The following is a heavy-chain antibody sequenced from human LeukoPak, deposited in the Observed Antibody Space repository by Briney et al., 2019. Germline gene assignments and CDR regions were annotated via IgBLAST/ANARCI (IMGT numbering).Heavy chain of an antibody. J-gene: IGHJ5*02. D-gene: IGHD6-25*01. V-gene: IGHV1-24*01. CDR2: FDPEDGET. Sequence: GASVKVSCKASGYTLTELSMHWVRQAPGKGLEWTGGFDPEDGETIYAQNFQGRVTMTEDTSTDTAYMELDNLTSEDTAVYYCVRFAAGPDPYYPWGQGTLVTVSS. CDR3: VRFAAGPDPYYP. CDR1: GYTLTELS.